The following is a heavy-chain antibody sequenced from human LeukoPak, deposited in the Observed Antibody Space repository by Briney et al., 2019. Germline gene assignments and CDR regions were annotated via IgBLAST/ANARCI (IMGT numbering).Heavy chain of an antibody. CDR3: ARGAGFGELDS. CDR2: INHSGST. J-gene: IGHJ4*02. Sequence: SETLSLTCAVYGGSFSGYYWSWIRQPPGKGLEWIGEINHSGSTNYNPSLKSRVTISVDTSKNQFSLKLSSVTAADTAVYYCARGAGFGELDSWGQGTLVTVSS. CDR1: GGSFSGYY. D-gene: IGHD3-10*01. V-gene: IGHV4-34*01.